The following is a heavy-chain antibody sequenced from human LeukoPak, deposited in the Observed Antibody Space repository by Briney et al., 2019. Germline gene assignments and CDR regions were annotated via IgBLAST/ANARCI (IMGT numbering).Heavy chain of an antibody. CDR2: ISGSGGST. Sequence: GGSLRLSCAASGFTFRSYDMNWVRQAPGRGLEWVSAISGSGGSTYYADSVKGRFTISRDNSKNTLYLQMNSLRAEDTALYYCAQRAGTNTFDYWGQGTLVTVSS. CDR3: AQRAGTNTFDY. V-gene: IGHV3-23*01. D-gene: IGHD3-10*01. CDR1: GFTFRSYD. J-gene: IGHJ4*02.